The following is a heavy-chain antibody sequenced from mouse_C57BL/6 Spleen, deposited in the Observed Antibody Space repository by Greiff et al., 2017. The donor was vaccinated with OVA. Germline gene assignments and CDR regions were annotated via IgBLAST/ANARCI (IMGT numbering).Heavy chain of an antibody. CDR2: INPNYGTT. CDR3: ARVDYYGNLYYFDD. V-gene: IGHV1-39*01. D-gene: IGHD2-1*01. CDR1: GYSFTDYN. J-gene: IGHJ2*01. Sequence: EVQLQQSGPELVKPGASVKISCKASGYSFTDYNMNWVKQSNGKSLEWIGVINPNYGTTSYNQKFKGKATLTVDQSSSTAYMQLNSLTSEDSSVYYCARVDYYGNLYYFDDWGQGTTLTVSS.